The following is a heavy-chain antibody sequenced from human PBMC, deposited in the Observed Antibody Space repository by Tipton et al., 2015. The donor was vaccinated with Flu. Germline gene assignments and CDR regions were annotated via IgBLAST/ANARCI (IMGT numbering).Heavy chain of an antibody. V-gene: IGHV4-61*02. CDR3: AREPYGGNVGDALDF. CDR1: GGSISSGTYS. D-gene: IGHD4-23*01. Sequence: TLSLTCTVSGGSISSGTYSWNWIRQPAGKALEWIGRIYTTGSTNYSPSLKSRVIISLDTSKSQFSLELSSVTAADTAVYYCAREPYGGNVGDALDFWGQGTMVTVSS. J-gene: IGHJ3*01. CDR2: IYTTGST.